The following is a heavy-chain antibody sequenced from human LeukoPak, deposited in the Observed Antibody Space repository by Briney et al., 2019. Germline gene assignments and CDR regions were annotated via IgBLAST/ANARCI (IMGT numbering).Heavy chain of an antibody. CDR1: GLTVSNNY. J-gene: IGHJ4*02. CDR2: IYSGGST. V-gene: IGHV3-53*01. CDR3: ARDRHGSGGSCSRL. D-gene: IGHD2-15*01. Sequence: GGSLRLSCAASGLTVSNNYMKWVRQAPGKGLEWVSLIYSGGSTYYADSVKGRFTISRDNPKNTVYLQMNNLRAEDTAVYYCARDRHGSGGSCSRLWGQRTLVTVSS.